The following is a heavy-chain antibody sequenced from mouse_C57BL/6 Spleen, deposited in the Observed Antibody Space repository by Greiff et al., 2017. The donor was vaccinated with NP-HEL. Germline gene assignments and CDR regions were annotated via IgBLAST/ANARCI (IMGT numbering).Heavy chain of an antibody. Sequence: QVQLQQSGAELVRPGASVTLSCKASGYTFTDYEMHWVKQTPVHGLEWIGAIDPETGGTAYNQKFKGKAILTADKSSSTAYMELRSLTSEDSAVDYCTRRYYGSSCFDYWGQGTTLTVSS. CDR3: TRRYYGSSCFDY. D-gene: IGHD1-1*01. CDR2: IDPETGGT. CDR1: GYTFTDYE. V-gene: IGHV1-15*01. J-gene: IGHJ2*01.